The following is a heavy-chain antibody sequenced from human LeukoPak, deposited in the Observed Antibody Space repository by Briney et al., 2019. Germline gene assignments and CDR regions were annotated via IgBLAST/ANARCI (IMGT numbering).Heavy chain of an antibody. CDR2: IYYGGT. V-gene: IGHV4-30-4*01. CDR3: ARGTWSSSIDY. J-gene: IGHJ4*02. D-gene: IGHD6-6*01. Sequence: SETLSLTCAVYGGSFSGYYWSWIRQPPGKGLEYIGYIYYGGTYYNPSLKSRVTISVDTSKNQFSLKLSSVTAADTAVYYCARGTWSSSIDYWGQGTLVTVSS. CDR1: GGSFSGYY.